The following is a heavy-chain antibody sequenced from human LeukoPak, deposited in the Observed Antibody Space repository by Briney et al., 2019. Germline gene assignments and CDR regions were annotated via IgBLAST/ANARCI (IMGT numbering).Heavy chain of an antibody. J-gene: IGHJ5*02. CDR1: GGSFSGYY. CDR3: ARGRGLLTGYYRGSGNWFDP. V-gene: IGHV4-34*01. D-gene: IGHD3-9*01. Sequence: SETLSLTCAVYGGSFSGYYWSWIRQPPGKGLEWIGEINHSGSTNYNPSLKSRVTISVDTSKNQFSLKLSSVTAADTAVYYCARGRGLLTGYYRGSGNWFDPWGQGTLVTVSS. CDR2: INHSGST.